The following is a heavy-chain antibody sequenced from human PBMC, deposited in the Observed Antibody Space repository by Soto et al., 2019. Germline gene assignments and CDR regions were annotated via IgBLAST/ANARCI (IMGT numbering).Heavy chain of an antibody. J-gene: IGHJ4*02. CDR2: ISAYTGNT. CDR1: DDTFASYG. V-gene: IGHV1-18*01. D-gene: IGHD3-9*01. Sequence: ASVKVSCKACDDTFASYGVSWVGQAPGQGREWMGWISAYTGNTNYAQKFQGRVTLTTDTSTSTAYMELRSLTSDDTALYYCARDVDERLTGYYIPLDYWGQGTQVTVSS. CDR3: ARDVDERLTGYYIPLDY.